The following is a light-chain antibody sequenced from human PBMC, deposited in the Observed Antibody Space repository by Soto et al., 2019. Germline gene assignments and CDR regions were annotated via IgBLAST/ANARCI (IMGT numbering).Light chain of an antibody. Sequence: EIVLTQSPGTLSLSPGERATLSCRASQSVSSSYLAWYQQKPGQAPRLLIYGASSRATAIPDRFSGSGSGTDFTLTISRLDPEDFAVYYCQQYGTSPPYTFGQGTKLEI. J-gene: IGKJ2*01. V-gene: IGKV3-20*01. CDR2: GAS. CDR1: QSVSSSY. CDR3: QQYGTSPPYT.